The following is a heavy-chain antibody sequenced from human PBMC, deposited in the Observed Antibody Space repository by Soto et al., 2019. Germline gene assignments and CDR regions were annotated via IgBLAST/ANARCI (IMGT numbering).Heavy chain of an antibody. Sequence: SETLSLTCAVYGGSFSGYYWSWIRQPPGKGLEWIGEINHSGSTNYNPSLKSRVTISVDTSKNQFSLKLSSVTAADTAVYYCARGLNQRYNWNYYYYYGMDVWGQGTTVT. CDR1: GGSFSGYY. J-gene: IGHJ6*02. V-gene: IGHV4-34*01. D-gene: IGHD1-20*01. CDR2: INHSGST. CDR3: ARGLNQRYNWNYYYYYGMDV.